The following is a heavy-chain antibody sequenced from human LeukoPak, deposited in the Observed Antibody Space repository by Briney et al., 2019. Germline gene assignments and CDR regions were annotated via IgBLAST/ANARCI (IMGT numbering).Heavy chain of an antibody. CDR2: ISTYNGDT. CDR3: ARGSYYDY. Sequence: GASVKVSCKASGYTFTTYGITWARQAPGQGLEWMGWISTYNGDTNYAPNLQGRVTMTTDTSTTTAYMELRSLGSDDTAVYYCARGSYYDYWGQGTLVTVSS. CDR1: GYTFTTYG. J-gene: IGHJ4*02. V-gene: IGHV1-18*01.